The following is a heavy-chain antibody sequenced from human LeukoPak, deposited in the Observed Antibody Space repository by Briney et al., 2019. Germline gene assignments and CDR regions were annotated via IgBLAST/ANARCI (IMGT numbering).Heavy chain of an antibody. J-gene: IGHJ4*02. CDR3: ARDEDEGELSSFEY. CDR1: GFTFSTYW. CDR2: IYYSGST. D-gene: IGHD3-16*02. Sequence: GSLRLSCAASGFTFSTYWMGWIRQPPGKGLEWIGSIYYSGSTYYNPSLKSRVTISVDTSKNQFSLRLSSVTAADTAMYYCARDEDEGELSSFEYWGQGILVTVSS. V-gene: IGHV4-39*07.